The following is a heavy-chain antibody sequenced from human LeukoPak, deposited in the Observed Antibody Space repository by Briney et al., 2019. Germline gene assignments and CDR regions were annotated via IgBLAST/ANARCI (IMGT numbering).Heavy chain of an antibody. V-gene: IGHV1-69*13. D-gene: IGHD2-2*01. Sequence: ASVKVSCKASGGTFSSYAISWVRQAPGQGLEWMGGIIPIFGTANYGQRFQGRVTITADESTSTAYMELSSLRSEDTAVYYCAREGCSSTSCNFNWFDPWGQGTLVTVSS. CDR1: GGTFSSYA. CDR2: IIPIFGTA. CDR3: AREGCSSTSCNFNWFDP. J-gene: IGHJ5*02.